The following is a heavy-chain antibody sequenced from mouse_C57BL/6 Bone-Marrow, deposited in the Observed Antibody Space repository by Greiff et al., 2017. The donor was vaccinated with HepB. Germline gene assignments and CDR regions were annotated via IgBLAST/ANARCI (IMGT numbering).Heavy chain of an antibody. CDR2: IDPNSGGT. V-gene: IGHV1-72*01. CDR3: ARSGYWDGDY. J-gene: IGHJ2*01. CDR1: GYTFTSYW. Sequence: QVQLQQPGAELVKPGASVKLSCKASGYTFTSYWMHWVKQRPGRGLEWTGRIDPNSGGTKYNEKFKSKATLTVDKPSSTAYMQLSSLTSEDSAVYYCARSGYWDGDYWGQGTTLTVSS. D-gene: IGHD4-1*01.